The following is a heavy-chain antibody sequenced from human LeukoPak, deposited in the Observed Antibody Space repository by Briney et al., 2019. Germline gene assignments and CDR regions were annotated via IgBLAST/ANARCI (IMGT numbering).Heavy chain of an antibody. Sequence: GSLRLSCAASGFTVSSKYMSWVRKPPGKGLEWIGEINHSGSTNYNPSLKSRVTISVDTSKNQFSLKLSSVTAADTAVYYCARAVAGNDFWGQGTLVTVSS. CDR1: GFTVSSKY. CDR2: INHSGST. J-gene: IGHJ4*02. D-gene: IGHD6-19*01. V-gene: IGHV4-34*01. CDR3: ARAVAGNDF.